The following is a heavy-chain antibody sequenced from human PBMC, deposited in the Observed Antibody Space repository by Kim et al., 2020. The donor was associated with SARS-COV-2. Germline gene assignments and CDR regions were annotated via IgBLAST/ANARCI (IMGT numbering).Heavy chain of an antibody. CDR1: GFTFSAYG. CDR2: ISYDGSTK. J-gene: IGHJ4*02. D-gene: IGHD5-12*01. CDR3: AKPGQSGYSDSYPYYFDH. V-gene: IGHV3-30*18. Sequence: GGSLRLSCAASGFTFSAYGMHWVRQAPGKGLEWVALISYDGSTKYYADSLKGRLTISRDNSKNTLYLQMNSLRADDTAVYYCAKPGQSGYSDSYPYYFDHWGQGTLVTVSS.